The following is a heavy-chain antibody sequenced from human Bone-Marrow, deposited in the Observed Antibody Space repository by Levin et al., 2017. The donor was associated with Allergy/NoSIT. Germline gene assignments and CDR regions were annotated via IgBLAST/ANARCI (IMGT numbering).Heavy chain of an antibody. CDR2: IEKDGNEM. CDR3: GTDVGIAVADRNY. V-gene: IGHV3-7*01. J-gene: IGHJ4*02. CDR1: GFTFNLYW. Sequence: ASVKVSCAASGFTFNLYWMNWIRQAPGKGLEWVANIEKDGNEMHYVDSVEGRFTISRDNAKNVLYLEMSSLRVEDTALYYCGTDVGIAVADRNYWGQGVLVTVSS. D-gene: IGHD6-19*01.